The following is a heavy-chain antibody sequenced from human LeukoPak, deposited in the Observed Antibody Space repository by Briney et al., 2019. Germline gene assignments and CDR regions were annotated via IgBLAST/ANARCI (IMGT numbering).Heavy chain of an antibody. Sequence: GGSLRLSCAASGFTFSTYSMNWVRQAPGKGLEWVSSISSGSGYILYADSVKGRLTISRDNAKNSLYLQMNSLRAEDTAVYYCARIPSGYSNRWYVDYWGQGTLVTVSS. CDR3: ARIPSGYSNRWYVDY. D-gene: IGHD6-13*01. V-gene: IGHV3-21*01. CDR1: GFTFSTYS. J-gene: IGHJ4*02. CDR2: ISSGSGYI.